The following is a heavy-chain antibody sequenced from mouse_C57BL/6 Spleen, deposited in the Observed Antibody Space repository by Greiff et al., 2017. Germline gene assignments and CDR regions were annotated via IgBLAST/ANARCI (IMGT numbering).Heavy chain of an antibody. CDR2: IYPGDGDT. D-gene: IGHD2-5*01. V-gene: IGHV1-82*01. Sequence: VQLQQSGPELVKPGASVKISCKASGYAFSSSWMNWVKQRPGKGLEWIGRIYPGDGDTNYNGKFKGKATLTADKSSSTAYMQLSSLTSEDSAVYFCARTYYSNYHYAMDYWGQGTSVTVSS. J-gene: IGHJ4*01. CDR3: ARTYYSNYHYAMDY. CDR1: GYAFSSSW.